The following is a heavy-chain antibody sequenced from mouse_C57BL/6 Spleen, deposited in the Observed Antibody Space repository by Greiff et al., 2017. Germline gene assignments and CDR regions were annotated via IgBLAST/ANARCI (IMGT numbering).Heavy chain of an antibody. D-gene: IGHD1-1*01. V-gene: IGHV1-64*01. CDR1: GYTFTSYW. J-gene: IGHJ2*01. Sequence: QVQLQQPGAELVKPGASVKLSCKASGYTFTSYWMHWVKQRPGQGLEWIGMIHPNSGSTNYNEKFKSKATLTVDKSSSTAYMQLSSLTSEDSAVXYCAPITTVVATGFDYWGQGTTLTVSS. CDR3: APITTVVATGFDY. CDR2: IHPNSGST.